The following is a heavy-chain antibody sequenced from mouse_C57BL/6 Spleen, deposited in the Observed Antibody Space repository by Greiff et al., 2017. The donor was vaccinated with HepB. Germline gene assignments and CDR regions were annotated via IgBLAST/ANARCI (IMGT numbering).Heavy chain of an antibody. CDR2: ISDGGSYT. Sequence: EVQRVESGGGLVKPGGSLKLSCAASGFTFSSYAMSWVRQTPEKRLEWVATISDGGSYTYYPDNVKGRFTISRDNAKNNLYLQMSHLKSEDTAMYYCANYDGGSWFAYWGQGTLVTVSA. CDR3: ANYDGGSWFAY. J-gene: IGHJ3*01. D-gene: IGHD2-4*01. V-gene: IGHV5-4*01. CDR1: GFTFSSYA.